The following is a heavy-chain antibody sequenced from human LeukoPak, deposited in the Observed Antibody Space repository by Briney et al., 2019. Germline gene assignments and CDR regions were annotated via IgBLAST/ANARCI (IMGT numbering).Heavy chain of an antibody. D-gene: IGHD4-11*01. V-gene: IGHV4-38-2*02. CDR3: VRDDRGDYRSEIYY. CDR2: IYHSGNT. Sequence: SETLSLTCTVSGSPLSSAYYWGWIRQPPGKGLEWIGSIYHSGNTYYNPSLKSRVTMSVDMAKNQFSLKLSSVTAADTSVYYCVRDDRGDYRSEIYYWGQGTLVTVSS. CDR1: GSPLSSAYY. J-gene: IGHJ4*02.